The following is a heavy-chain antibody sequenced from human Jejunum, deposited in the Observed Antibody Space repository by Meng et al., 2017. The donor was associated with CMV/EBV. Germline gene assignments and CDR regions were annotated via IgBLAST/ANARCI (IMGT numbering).Heavy chain of an antibody. CDR2: IGGSGSDR. D-gene: IGHD1-1*01. J-gene: IGHJ5*02. Sequence: RRYCAASGFTFSDYYMSWCRQAPGKGLEIVSYIGGSGSDRNYIESVKGRFTISRDNAMNSLFLEMNSLRTEDTALYYCARTTRIPDSWGQGTLVTVSS. V-gene: IGHV3-11*04. CDR1: GFTFSDYY. CDR3: ARTTRIPDS.